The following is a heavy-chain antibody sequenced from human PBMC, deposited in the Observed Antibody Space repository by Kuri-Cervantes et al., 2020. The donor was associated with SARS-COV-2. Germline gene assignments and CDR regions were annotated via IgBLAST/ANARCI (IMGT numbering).Heavy chain of an antibody. Sequence: GSLRLSCAVSRGSLSGYHWSWIRQPPGKGLEWTGGFSHSGRNDYNPSLSSRVTISVDMSKNQFSLRLSSVTAADTAMYYCARGREGVVPATILGLGYFLYFSMDVWGKGTSVTVSS. CDR1: RGSLSGYH. J-gene: IGHJ6*03. V-gene: IGHV4-34*01. CDR2: FSHSGRN. D-gene: IGHD2-2*01. CDR3: ARGREGVVPATILGLGYFLYFSMDV.